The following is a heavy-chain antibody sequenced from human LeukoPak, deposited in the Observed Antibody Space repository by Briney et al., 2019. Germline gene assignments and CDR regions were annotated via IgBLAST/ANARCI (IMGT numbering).Heavy chain of an antibody. J-gene: IGHJ4*02. Sequence: SVKVSCKASGGTFSSYTISWVRQAPGQGLEWMGGIIPIVGTANYAQKFQGRVTITADGSTSTAYMELSSLRSEDTAVYYCARADTAMALYFDFWGQGTLVTVSS. V-gene: IGHV1-69*13. CDR3: ARADTAMALYFDF. CDR2: IIPIVGTA. CDR1: GGTFSSYT. D-gene: IGHD5-18*01.